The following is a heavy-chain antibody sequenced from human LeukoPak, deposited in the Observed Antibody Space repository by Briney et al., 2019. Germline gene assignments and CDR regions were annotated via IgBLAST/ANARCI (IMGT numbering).Heavy chain of an antibody. J-gene: IGHJ4*02. CDR1: GYSFTSYW. Sequence: GESLKISCKGSGYSFTSYWIGWVRQMPGKGLEWMGIIYPGDSDTRYSPSFQGQVAISAGKSISTAYLQWSSLKASDTAMYYCARRYYDFWSGYYTYYFDYWGQGTLVTVSS. CDR2: IYPGDSDT. CDR3: ARRYYDFWSGYYTYYFDY. D-gene: IGHD3-3*01. V-gene: IGHV5-51*01.